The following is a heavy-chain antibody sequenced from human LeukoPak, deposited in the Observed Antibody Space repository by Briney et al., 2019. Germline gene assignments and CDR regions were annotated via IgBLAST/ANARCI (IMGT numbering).Heavy chain of an antibody. J-gene: IGHJ5*02. CDR3: AKDRYCSGGSCYSWFDP. CDR1: GFTFSSYA. V-gene: IGHV3-23*01. D-gene: IGHD2-15*01. CDR2: ISGSGGST. Sequence: GGSLRLSCAASGFTFSSYAMSWVRQAPGKGLEWVSAISGSGGSTYYADSVKGRFTISRDNSKNTLHLQMNSLRAEDTAVYYCAKDRYCSGGSCYSWFDPWGQGTLVTVSS.